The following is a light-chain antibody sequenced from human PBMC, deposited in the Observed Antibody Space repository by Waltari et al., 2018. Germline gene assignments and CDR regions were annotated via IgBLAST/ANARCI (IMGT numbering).Light chain of an antibody. CDR3: VLYMGSDIL. Sequence: QTVVTQEPSFSVSPGGIVTLTCGLSSGPVSISHYPTWYQQTPGQPPRALIYSTSTRLAGVSDRFYGSIHGNKAALRITGAQADDECDYYGVLYMGSDILFGGCTKLTVL. CDR1: SGPVSISHY. CDR2: STS. J-gene: IGLJ3*02. V-gene: IGLV8-61*01.